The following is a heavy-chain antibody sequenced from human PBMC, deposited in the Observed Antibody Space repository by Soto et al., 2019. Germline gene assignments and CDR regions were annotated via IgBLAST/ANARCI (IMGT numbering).Heavy chain of an antibody. Sequence: ASVKVSCKASGYTFTSYYMHWVRQAPGQGLEWMGIINPSGGSTSYAQKFQGRVTMTRDPSTSTVYMELSSLRSEDTAVYYCATTISEDIVVVPAAGAYGLDVWGQGTTVTVSS. D-gene: IGHD2-2*01. CDR2: INPSGGST. J-gene: IGHJ6*02. CDR1: GYTFTSYY. V-gene: IGHV1-46*01. CDR3: ATTISEDIVVVPAAGAYGLDV.